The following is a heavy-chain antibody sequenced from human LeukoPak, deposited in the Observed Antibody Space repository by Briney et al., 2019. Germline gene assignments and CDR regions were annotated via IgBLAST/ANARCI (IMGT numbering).Heavy chain of an antibody. CDR1: GFMFSSNW. D-gene: IGHD5-24*01. Sequence: GGSLRLSCAASGFMFSSNWMSWVRLAPGKGLEWVANIKEDGTETYYMDSVKGRFTISRDNAKNSLYLQMNSLRVEDTAVYYCAKEGRSLQTYWGQGTLVTVSS. CDR3: AKEGRSLQTY. CDR2: IKEDGTET. J-gene: IGHJ4*02. V-gene: IGHV3-7*03.